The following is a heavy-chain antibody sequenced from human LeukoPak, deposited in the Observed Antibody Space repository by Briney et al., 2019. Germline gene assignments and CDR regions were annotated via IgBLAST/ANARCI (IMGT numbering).Heavy chain of an antibody. CDR2: IKDDGGVK. Sequence: GGSLRLSSAASGFTFGVSWMSWVRPAPGKGLEWVGNIKDDGGVKNYVASVKGRLTISRDNAKNTVSLQMNSLRAEDTGVYYCARAPSEIGGYYPEYFRHWGQGTLVTVSS. CDR3: ARAPSEIGGYYPEYFRH. V-gene: IGHV3-7*01. CDR1: GFTFGVSW. J-gene: IGHJ1*01. D-gene: IGHD3-22*01.